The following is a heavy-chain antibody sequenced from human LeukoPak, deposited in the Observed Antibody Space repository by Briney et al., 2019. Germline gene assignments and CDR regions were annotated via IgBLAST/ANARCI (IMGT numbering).Heavy chain of an antibody. D-gene: IGHD3-3*01. CDR2: IKSKADGGTT. Sequence: KPGRSLRLSCAASGFTFSNAWMSWVRQAPGKGLEWVGRIKSKADGGTTDYAAPVKGRFTISRDDSKNTLYLQMNSLKTEDTAVYYCTTEDTYYDFWSGHDAFDIWGQGTMVTVSS. V-gene: IGHV3-15*01. CDR1: GFTFSNAW. J-gene: IGHJ3*02. CDR3: TTEDTYYDFWSGHDAFDI.